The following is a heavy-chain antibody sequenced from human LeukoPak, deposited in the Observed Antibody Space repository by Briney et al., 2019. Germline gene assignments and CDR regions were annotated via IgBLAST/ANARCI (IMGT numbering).Heavy chain of an antibody. CDR3: ARVHIVTGTYFDS. V-gene: IGHV4-4*07. Sequence: PSETLSLTCTVSGDSSGYSWSWLRQPAGKELEWIGRIYSSYFTEYNLSLNGRVTMSIDTSKNQFSLMLDSVTAADTAVYYCARVHIVTGTYFDSWGQGALVTVSS. CDR2: IYSSYFT. D-gene: IGHD3-10*01. CDR1: GDSSGYS. J-gene: IGHJ4*02.